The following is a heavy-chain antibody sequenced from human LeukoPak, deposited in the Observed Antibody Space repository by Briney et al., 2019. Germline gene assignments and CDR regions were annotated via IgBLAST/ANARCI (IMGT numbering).Heavy chain of an antibody. J-gene: IGHJ4*02. D-gene: IGHD3-16*01. CDR1: NGSISSYF. Sequence: SETLSLTCTVSNGSISSYFWSWIRQPPGKGLEWIGYIYDSGKTNYNPSLKSRVTISVDTSKNQFSLKLSSVTAADTAVYYCARDYAAIDYWGQGTLVTVSS. V-gene: IGHV4-59*12. CDR3: ARDYAAIDY. CDR2: IYDSGKT.